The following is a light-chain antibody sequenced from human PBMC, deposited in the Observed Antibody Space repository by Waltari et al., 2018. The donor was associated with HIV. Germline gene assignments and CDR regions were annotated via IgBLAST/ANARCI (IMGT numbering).Light chain of an antibody. CDR3: QSYDSGLSVV. V-gene: IGLV1-40*01. J-gene: IGLJ3*02. Sequence: QSVLTQPPSVSGVPGQRVTISCTGNSSNIGAGFDVPWYQQLPETAPKLLIYGDTNRPSGVPDRFSGSKSGTSASLAITGLQAEDEADYYCQSYDSGLSVVFGGGTKLTVL. CDR1: SSNIGAGFD. CDR2: GDT.